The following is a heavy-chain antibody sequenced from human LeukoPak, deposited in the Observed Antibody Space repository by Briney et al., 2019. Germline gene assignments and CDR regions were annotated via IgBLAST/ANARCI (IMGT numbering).Heavy chain of an antibody. D-gene: IGHD2-2*02. CDR3: AEFGARGYCSSTSCYTRYFDY. CDR1: GFTFSSYA. J-gene: IGHJ4*02. Sequence: PGGSLSLSCAASGFTFSSYAMSWVRQAPGQGLEWVSAISGSGGSTYYADSVKGRCTISRDNSKNTLYLQMNSLRAEDTAVYYCAEFGARGYCSSTSCYTRYFDYWGQGTLVTVSS. CDR2: ISGSGGST. V-gene: IGHV3-23*01.